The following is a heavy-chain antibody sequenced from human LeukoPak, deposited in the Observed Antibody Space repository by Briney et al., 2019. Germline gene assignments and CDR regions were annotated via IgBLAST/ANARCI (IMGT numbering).Heavy chain of an antibody. CDR1: GYTFTSCG. D-gene: IGHD6-19*01. Sequence: ASVKVSCKASGYTFTSCGISWVGQAPGQGLEWMGWISAYNGNTNYAQKLQGRVTMTTDKSTSTAYMELRSLRSDDTAVYYCARGAVAVAGKRGVLDPWGPGTLVTVSS. CDR2: ISAYNGNT. J-gene: IGHJ5*02. V-gene: IGHV1-18*01. CDR3: ARGAVAVAGKRGVLDP.